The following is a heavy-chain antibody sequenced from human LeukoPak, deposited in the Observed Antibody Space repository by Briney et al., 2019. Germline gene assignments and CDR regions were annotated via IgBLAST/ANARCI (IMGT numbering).Heavy chain of an antibody. D-gene: IGHD4-17*01. J-gene: IGHJ5*02. CDR1: GFTFRNYW. V-gene: IGHV3-74*01. CDR3: ARKKSPYGDRIPRGSFDP. CDR2: ISPDGTSK. Sequence: PGGSLRLSCAASGFTFRNYWMHWVRQAPGKGLVWVSRISPDGTSKSYADSAKGRFTISRDNAKNSLYLQMNSLRAEDTAVYYCARKKSPYGDRIPRGSFDPWGQGTLVTVSS.